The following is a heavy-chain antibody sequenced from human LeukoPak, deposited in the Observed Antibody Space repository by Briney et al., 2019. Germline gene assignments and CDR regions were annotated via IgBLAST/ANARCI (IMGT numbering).Heavy chain of an antibody. CDR2: IYYSGST. D-gene: IGHD1-1*01. V-gene: IGHV4-39*07. J-gene: IGHJ5*02. CDR1: GGSISSSSYY. CDR3: ARATPWNRNWFDP. Sequence: SETLSLTCTVSGGSISSSSYYWGWIRQPPGKGLEWIGSIYYSGSTYYNPSLKSRVTISVDTSKNQFSLKLSSVTAADTAVYYCARATPWNRNWFDPWGQGTLVTVSS.